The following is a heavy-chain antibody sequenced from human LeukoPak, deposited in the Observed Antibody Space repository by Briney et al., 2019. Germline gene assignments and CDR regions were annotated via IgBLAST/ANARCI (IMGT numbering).Heavy chain of an antibody. V-gene: IGHV3-30*03. CDR2: ISYDGSNK. Sequence: PGGSLRLSCAASGFTFSSYGMHWVRQAPGKGLEWVAVISYDGSNKYYADSVKGRFTISRDNSKNTLYLQMNSLRAEDTAVYYCARDFGSSGWYESDDYWGQGTLVTVSS. CDR3: ARDFGSSGWYESDDY. J-gene: IGHJ4*02. D-gene: IGHD6-13*01. CDR1: GFTFSSYG.